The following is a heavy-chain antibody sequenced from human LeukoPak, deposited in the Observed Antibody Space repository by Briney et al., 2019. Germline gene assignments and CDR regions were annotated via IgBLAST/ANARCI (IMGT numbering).Heavy chain of an antibody. CDR3: ARGYCSSTSCRQYYYGMDV. J-gene: IGHJ6*02. CDR2: ISSNGGST. V-gene: IGHV3-64*01. D-gene: IGHD2-2*01. Sequence: GGSRRLSCAASGFTFSSYAMHWVRQAPGKGLEYVSAISSNGGSTYYANSVKGRFTISRDNSKNTLYLQMGSLRAEDMAVYYCARGYCSSTSCRQYYYGMDVWGQGTTVTVSS. CDR1: GFTFSSYA.